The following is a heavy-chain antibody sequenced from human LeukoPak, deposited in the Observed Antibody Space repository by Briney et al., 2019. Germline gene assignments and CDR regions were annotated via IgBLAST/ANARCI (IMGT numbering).Heavy chain of an antibody. Sequence: ASVKVSCKASGYTFTGYYMHWVRQAPGQGLEWMGWVNPNNGDTNYAEKFEARVTMARDTSINTAYMELTSLRSDDTAVYYCARDLADDFDSSAINWFDPWGPGTLVTVSS. V-gene: IGHV1-2*02. J-gene: IGHJ5*02. D-gene: IGHD3-22*01. CDR3: ARDLADDFDSSAINWFDP. CDR1: GYTFTGYY. CDR2: VNPNNGDT.